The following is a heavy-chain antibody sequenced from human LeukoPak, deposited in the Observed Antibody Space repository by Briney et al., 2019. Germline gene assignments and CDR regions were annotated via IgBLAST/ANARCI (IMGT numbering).Heavy chain of an antibody. CDR2: ISGSGGST. D-gene: IGHD2-2*01. J-gene: IGHJ4*02. Sequence: PGGTLRLSCAASGFTFSSYGMSWVCQAPGKGLEWVSVISGSGGSTYYADSVKGRFTISRDNSKNTLYLQMNSLRAEDTAVFYCAKGRYQLLSLYFFDYWGQGTLVTVSS. V-gene: IGHV3-23*01. CDR3: AKGRYQLLSLYFFDY. CDR1: GFTFSSYG.